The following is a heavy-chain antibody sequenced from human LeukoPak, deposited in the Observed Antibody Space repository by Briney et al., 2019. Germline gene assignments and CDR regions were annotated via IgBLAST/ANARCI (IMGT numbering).Heavy chain of an antibody. CDR2: IDSDTYGNTI. CDR3: ARDRDYAFDY. CDR1: GFTFSNYW. Sequence: GGSLRLSCAASGFTFSNYWIHWVRQAPGKGLEWISYIDSDTYGNTIYYPHTVKGRFTISRDNVKNSLYLQMDSLRDEDTAVYYCARDRDYAFDYWGQGTLVTVSS. D-gene: IGHD4-17*01. J-gene: IGHJ4*02. V-gene: IGHV3-48*02.